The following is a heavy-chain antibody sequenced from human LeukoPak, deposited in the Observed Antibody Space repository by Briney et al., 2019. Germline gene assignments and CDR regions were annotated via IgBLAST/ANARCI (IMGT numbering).Heavy chain of an antibody. CDR1: GGSFSGYY. Sequence: SETLSLTCAVYGGSFSGYYWSWIRQPPGKGLEWIGEISHSGSTNYNPSLKSRVTISVDTSKNQFSLKLSSVTAADTAVYYCARGRGYSYLFGYWGQGTLVTVSS. D-gene: IGHD5-18*01. CDR2: ISHSGST. CDR3: ARGRGYSYLFGY. V-gene: IGHV4-34*01. J-gene: IGHJ4*02.